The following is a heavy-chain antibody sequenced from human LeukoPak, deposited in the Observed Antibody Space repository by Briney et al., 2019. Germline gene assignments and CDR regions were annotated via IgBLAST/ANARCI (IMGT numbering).Heavy chain of an antibody. CDR2: IFYGGST. V-gene: IGHV4-39*01. Sequence: SETLSLTCTVSGGSISGSSYSWGWIRQPPGKGLEWIGPIFYGGSTSSNPSLKSRVTISVDTSKNQFSLKPTSVTAADTAVYYCARLSTTRLTYYFDYWGQGILVTVSS. D-gene: IGHD2-2*01. J-gene: IGHJ4*02. CDR1: GGSISGSSYS. CDR3: ARLSTTRLTYYFDY.